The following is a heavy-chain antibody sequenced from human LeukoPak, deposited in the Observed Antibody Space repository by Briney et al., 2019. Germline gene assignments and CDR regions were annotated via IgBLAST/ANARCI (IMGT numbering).Heavy chain of an antibody. CDR1: GGTFSSYA. J-gene: IGHJ6*02. CDR3: ARCSSTSCYFGMDV. Sequence: SVKVSCKASGGTFSSYAISWMRQAPGQGLEWMGGIIPIFGTANYAQKFQGWVTMTRDTSISTAYMELSRLRSDDTAVYYCARCSSTSCYFGMDVWGQGTTVTVSS. V-gene: IGHV1-69*05. CDR2: IIPIFGTA. D-gene: IGHD2-2*01.